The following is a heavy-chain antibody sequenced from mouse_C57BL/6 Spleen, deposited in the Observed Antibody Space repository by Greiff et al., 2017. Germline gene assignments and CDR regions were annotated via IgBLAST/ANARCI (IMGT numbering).Heavy chain of an antibody. Sequence: QVQLQQSGAELVKPGASVKLSCKASGYTFTSYWMQWVKQRPGQGLEWIGEIDPSDSYTNYNQKFKGKATLTVDTSSSTAYMQLSSLTSEDSAVYYCARSHYSNYGDGFDYWGQGTTLTVSS. J-gene: IGHJ2*01. CDR3: ARSHYSNYGDGFDY. D-gene: IGHD2-5*01. CDR2: IDPSDSYT. V-gene: IGHV1-50*01. CDR1: GYTFTSYW.